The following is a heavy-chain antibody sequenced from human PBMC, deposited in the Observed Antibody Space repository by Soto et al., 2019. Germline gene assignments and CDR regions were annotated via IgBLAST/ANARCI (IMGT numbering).Heavy chain of an antibody. CDR1: GGSISSSSYY. V-gene: IGHV4-39*01. D-gene: IGHD5-12*01. CDR3: ARYSGYDVSFNP. Sequence: QLQLQEAGQGLVKPSETLSLTCTVSGGSISSSSYYWGWIRQPPGKGLEWIGSIYYSGSTYYNPSLMSRVTISVDTSMTQFSLKLSSVTAADTAVYYCARYSGYDVSFNPWVQGTLVNVSS. CDR2: IYYSGST. J-gene: IGHJ5*02.